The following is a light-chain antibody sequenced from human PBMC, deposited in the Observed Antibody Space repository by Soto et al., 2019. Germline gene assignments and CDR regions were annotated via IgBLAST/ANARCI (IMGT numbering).Light chain of an antibody. Sequence: QSALTQPASVSGSPGQSITISCTGTSSHVGDYDYVSWYQQYAGKAPKMMIYEVSNRPSGVSNRFSGSKSGNTASLTISGLQAEDEADYYCSSYRSSNTLLFGGGTKLTVL. V-gene: IGLV2-14*01. CDR3: SSYRSSNTLL. J-gene: IGLJ2*01. CDR2: EVS. CDR1: SSHVGDYDY.